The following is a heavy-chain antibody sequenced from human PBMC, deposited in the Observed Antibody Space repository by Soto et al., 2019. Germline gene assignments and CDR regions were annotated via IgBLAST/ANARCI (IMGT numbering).Heavy chain of an antibody. V-gene: IGHV3-9*01. Sequence: EEQLVESGGGLVQPSRSLRLSCAASGFTFDDYAMHWVRQAPGKGLEWVSGINWNSGSIGYADSVKGRFTISRDNAKTSLYLQMNSLRAEDTALYYCAKDRGSGSYAANYYYYGMDVWGQGTTVTVSS. CDR2: INWNSGSI. D-gene: IGHD3-10*01. CDR3: AKDRGSGSYAANYYYYGMDV. CDR1: GFTFDDYA. J-gene: IGHJ6*02.